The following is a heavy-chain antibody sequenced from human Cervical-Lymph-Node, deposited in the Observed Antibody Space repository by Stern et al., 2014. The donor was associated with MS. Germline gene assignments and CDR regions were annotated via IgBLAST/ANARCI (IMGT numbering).Heavy chain of an antibody. D-gene: IGHD4/OR15-4a*01. J-gene: IGHJ4*02. CDR3: ARRPKGGAIDH. CDR1: GFTFSSYA. V-gene: IGHV3-30-3*01. CDR2: ISAVGGNK. Sequence: QVQLVQSGGGVVQPGTSLRLSCTVSGFTFSSYAFHWVRQAPGKGLEWVAVISAVGGNKYYAESVKGRITISRDNSKNTLYVEMNSLRVEDSAVYYCARRPKGGAIDHWGQGTLVIGSS.